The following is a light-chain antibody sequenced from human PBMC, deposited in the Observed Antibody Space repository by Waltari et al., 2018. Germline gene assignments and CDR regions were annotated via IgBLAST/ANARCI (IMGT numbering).Light chain of an antibody. CDR1: QSVGRT. J-gene: IGKJ1*01. V-gene: IGKV3-20*01. Sequence: FTQSPRSLSLPREERATPSCRASQSVGRTLAWYQQKPGQAPRLLIYGASSRATGIPERFSGGGSGTDFSLTISRLEPEDFAVYYCQHYVRLPVTFGQGTKVEI. CDR3: QHYVRLPVT. CDR2: GAS.